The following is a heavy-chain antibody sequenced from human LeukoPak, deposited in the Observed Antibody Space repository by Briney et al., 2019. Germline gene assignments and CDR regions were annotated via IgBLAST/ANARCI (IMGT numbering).Heavy chain of an antibody. CDR1: GGSFSGYY. CDR3: ARGRPTVTTRWYFDL. Sequence: SETLSLTCAVYGGSFSGYYWSWIRQPPGKGLEWIGEINHSGGTNYNPSLKSRVTISVDTSKNQFSLKLSSVTAADTAVYYCARGRPTVTTRWYFDLWGRGTLVTVSS. J-gene: IGHJ2*01. CDR2: INHSGGT. V-gene: IGHV4-34*01. D-gene: IGHD4-17*01.